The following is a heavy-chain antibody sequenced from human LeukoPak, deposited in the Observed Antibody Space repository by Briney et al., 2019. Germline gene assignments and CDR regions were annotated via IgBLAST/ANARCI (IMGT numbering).Heavy chain of an antibody. CDR2: ISGSGGST. V-gene: IGHV3-23*01. Sequence: GGSLRLSCAASGFTFSSYAMSWVRQAPGQGLEWVSAISGSGGSTYYADSVKGRFTISRDNSKNTLYLQMNSLRAEDTAVYYCAKDRRDVRGFDWLSYPLDYGGQGTLVTVSS. D-gene: IGHD3-9*01. CDR1: GFTFSSYA. J-gene: IGHJ4*02. CDR3: AKDRRDVRGFDWLSYPLDY.